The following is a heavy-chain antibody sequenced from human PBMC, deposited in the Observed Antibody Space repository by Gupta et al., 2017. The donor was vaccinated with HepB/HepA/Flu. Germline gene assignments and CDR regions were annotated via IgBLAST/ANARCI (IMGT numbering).Heavy chain of an antibody. V-gene: IGHV4-39*01. CDR3: ARQGGPNCSGGSCFRIDY. D-gene: IGHD2-15*01. J-gene: IGHJ4*02. CDR1: GRSISRTSYY. Sequence: LPLQVSGPGLVKPSETLSLTCPVSGRSISRTSYYGGWIRQSPGKGLEWIGSISYNGRTDSNPSRRSRVTISVDTSKNQFSLKVTAVTDADTSVYYGARQGGPNCSGGSCFRIDYWGQGTLVTVSS. CDR2: ISYNGRT.